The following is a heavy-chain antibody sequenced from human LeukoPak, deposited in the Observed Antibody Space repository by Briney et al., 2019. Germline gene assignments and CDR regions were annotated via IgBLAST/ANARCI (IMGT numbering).Heavy chain of an antibody. J-gene: IGHJ3*02. CDR2: IYYGGST. V-gene: IGHV4-59*12. Sequence: SETLSLTCTVSGGSISSYYWSWIRHPPGKGLEWIGYIYYGGSTNYNPSLKSRVTISVDTSKNQFSLKLSSVTAADTAVYYCARGSSTDAFDIWGQGTMVTVSS. CDR1: GGSISSYY. D-gene: IGHD6-6*01. CDR3: ARGSSTDAFDI.